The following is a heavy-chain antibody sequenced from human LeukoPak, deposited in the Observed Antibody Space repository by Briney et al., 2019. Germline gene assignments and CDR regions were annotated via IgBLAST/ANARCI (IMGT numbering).Heavy chain of an antibody. D-gene: IGHD1-26*01. CDR1: GGSVSSYY. Sequence: SETLSLTCTVSGGSVSSYYWSWIRQPPGKGLEWIGYIYTSGGTNYNPSLKSRVTISVDTSKNQFSLKLSSVTAADTAVYYCARQGRGGSYSYYYYYYMDVWGKGTTVTVSS. J-gene: IGHJ6*03. V-gene: IGHV4-4*09. CDR2: IYTSGGT. CDR3: ARQGRGGSYSYYYYYYMDV.